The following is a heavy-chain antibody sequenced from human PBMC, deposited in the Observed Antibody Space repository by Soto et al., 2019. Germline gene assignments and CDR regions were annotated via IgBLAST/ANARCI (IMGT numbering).Heavy chain of an antibody. V-gene: IGHV4-31*02. CDR1: GGSIRSGGYY. Sequence: SDTLSLTCTFSGGSIRSGGYYWSSIRQHPGKGLEWVGHIYYSGSPYYNPSHKSQDTISVDTSKNQFYLKLCSVTAADTAVHCCARELRGITTLPHRAFDLGGQGTMFTVSS. D-gene: IGHD3-16*01. CDR2: IYYSGSP. CDR3: ARELRGITTLPHRAFDL. J-gene: IGHJ3*01.